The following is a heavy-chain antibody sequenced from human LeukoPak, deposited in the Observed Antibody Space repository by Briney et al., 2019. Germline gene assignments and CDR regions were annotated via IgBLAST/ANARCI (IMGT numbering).Heavy chain of an antibody. CDR2: ISYDGSNK. CDR3: AKDRSLGDYGGTLGY. V-gene: IGHV3-30*18. D-gene: IGHD4-23*01. CDR1: GFTFSSYG. Sequence: GGSLRLSCAASGFTFSSYGMHWVRQAPGKGLEWVAVISYDGSNKYYADSVKGRFTISRDNSKNTLYLQMNSLRAEDTAVYYCAKDRSLGDYGGTLGYWGQGTLVTVSS. J-gene: IGHJ4*02.